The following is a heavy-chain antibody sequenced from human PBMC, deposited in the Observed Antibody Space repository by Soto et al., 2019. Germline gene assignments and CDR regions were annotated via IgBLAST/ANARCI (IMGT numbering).Heavy chain of an antibody. J-gene: IGHJ4*02. CDR3: VRGPRPPRAAALGN. V-gene: IGHV4-34*01. CDR1: GGSFSGYY. CDR2: INHSGST. D-gene: IGHD6-13*01. Sequence: SETLSLTCAVYGGSFSGYYWSWIRQPPGKGLEWIGEINHSGSTNYNPSLKSRVTISVDTSKNQFSLKLSSVTAADTAVYYCVRGPRPPRAAALGNWGQGTLVTGSS.